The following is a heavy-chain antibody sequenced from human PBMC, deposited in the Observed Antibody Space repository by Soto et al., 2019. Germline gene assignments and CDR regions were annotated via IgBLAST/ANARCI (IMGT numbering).Heavy chain of an antibody. CDR2: IYYIGST. D-gene: IGHD3-3*01. CDR3: AWGRGRDTMFGGVMLDV. V-gene: IGHV4-31*03. J-gene: IGHJ6*02. CDR1: GGSISSGGYY. Sequence: SETLSLTGTVSGGSISSGGYYWSWIRQHPGKGLEWIGNIYYIGSTYYNPSLKSRVNISVDTSKNQFSLKLSSVTAADTAVYYCAWGRGRDTMFGGVMLDVCGHVTTVTDSS.